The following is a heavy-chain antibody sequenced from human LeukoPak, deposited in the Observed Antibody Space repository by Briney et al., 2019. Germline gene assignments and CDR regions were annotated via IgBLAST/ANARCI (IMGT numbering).Heavy chain of an antibody. V-gene: IGHV1-69*04. J-gene: IGHJ3*02. CDR1: GGTFSSYA. Sequence: VASVKVSCKASGGTFSSYAISWVRQAPGQGLEWMGRIIPILGIANYAQKFQGRVTITADKSTSTAYIELSSLRSEDTAVYYCARAGCSSTSCYRSGAFDIWGQGTMVTVSS. CDR2: IIPILGIA. D-gene: IGHD2-2*01. CDR3: ARAGCSSTSCYRSGAFDI.